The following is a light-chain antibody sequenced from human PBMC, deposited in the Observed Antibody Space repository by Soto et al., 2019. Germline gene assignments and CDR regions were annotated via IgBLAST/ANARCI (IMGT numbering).Light chain of an antibody. J-gene: IGKJ3*01. CDR2: DAS. CDR3: QQANSFPFT. CDR1: QCFSRW. V-gene: IGKV1-12*01. Sequence: DIQMTQSPSSVSASVGDRVTITCRASQCFSRWLAWYQQKPGKAPNLLIYDASSLQSGVPSRFSGSGSGTEFTLTISSLQPEDFATYYWQQANSFPFTFGPGTKVDVK.